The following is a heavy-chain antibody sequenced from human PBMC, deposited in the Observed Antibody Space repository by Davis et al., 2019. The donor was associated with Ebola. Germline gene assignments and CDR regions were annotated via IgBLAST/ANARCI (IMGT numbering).Heavy chain of an antibody. CDR3: ARGGGFGGYGMDV. CDR2: INYSGST. Sequence: MPSETLSLTCAVYGGSFSGYYWTWIRQPPGKGLEWIGEINYSGSTNYNQSLKSRVTISVDTSKNQFSLKLSSVTAADTAVYYCARGGGFGGYGMDVWGQGTTVTVSS. J-gene: IGHJ6*02. D-gene: IGHD3-10*01. V-gene: IGHV4-34*01. CDR1: GGSFSGYY.